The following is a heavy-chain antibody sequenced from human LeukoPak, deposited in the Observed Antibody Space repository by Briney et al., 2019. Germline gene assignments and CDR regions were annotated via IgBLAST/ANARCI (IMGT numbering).Heavy chain of an antibody. J-gene: IGHJ4*02. D-gene: IGHD4-17*01. CDR2: ISSSSTYI. CDR3: ARDKYGDYGLDY. V-gene: IGHV3-21*01. CDR1: GFTSGIYA. Sequence: GGSLRLSCAASGFTSGIYAVSWVRQAPGKGLEWVSSISSSSTYIYYADSVKGRFTISRDYARNSLSLQMNSLRAEDTAVYYCARDKYGDYGLDYWGPGTLVTVSS.